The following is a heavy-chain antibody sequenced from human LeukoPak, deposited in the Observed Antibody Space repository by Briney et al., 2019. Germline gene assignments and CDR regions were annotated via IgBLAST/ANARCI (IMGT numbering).Heavy chain of an antibody. CDR3: ARVRDDSGDFALDS. CDR2: ISSSGTTL. V-gene: IGHV3-48*03. CDR1: GFTFSRYE. J-gene: IGHJ4*02. Sequence: GGSLRLSCAAAGFTFSRYEMNWVRQAPGRGLEWISYISSSGTTLYYAASMKGRFTISRDNDKNSLYLQMNSLRAEDTAIYYCARVRDDSGDFALDSWGQGTLVTVSS. D-gene: IGHD4-17*01.